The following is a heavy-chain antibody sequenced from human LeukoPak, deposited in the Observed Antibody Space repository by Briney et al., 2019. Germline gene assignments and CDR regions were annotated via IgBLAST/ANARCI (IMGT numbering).Heavy chain of an antibody. CDR2: ISSSSSYI. D-gene: IGHD3-22*01. V-gene: IGHV3-21*01. Sequence: RTGGSLRLSCAAPGFTFSSYSMNWVRQAPGKGLEWVSSISSSSSYIYYADSVKGRFTISRDNAKNSLYLQMNSLRAEDTAVYYCARDWADYYDSSGYFRAFDIWGQGTMVTVSS. CDR1: GFTFSSYS. J-gene: IGHJ3*02. CDR3: ARDWADYYDSSGYFRAFDI.